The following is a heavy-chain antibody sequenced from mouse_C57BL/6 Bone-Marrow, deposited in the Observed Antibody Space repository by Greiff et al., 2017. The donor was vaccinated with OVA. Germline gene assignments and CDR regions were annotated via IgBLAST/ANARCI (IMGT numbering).Heavy chain of an antibody. CDR2: IDPETGGT. D-gene: IGHD1-1*01. CDR1: GYTFTDYE. J-gene: IGHJ2*01. V-gene: IGHV1-15*01. CDR3: TRSHYYGSRYFDY. Sequence: QVQLKQSGAELVRPGASVTLSCKASGYTFTDYEMHWVKQTPVHGLEWIGAIDPETGGTAYNQKFKGKAILTADKSSSTAYMELRSLTSEDSAVYYCTRSHYYGSRYFDYWGQGTTLTVSS.